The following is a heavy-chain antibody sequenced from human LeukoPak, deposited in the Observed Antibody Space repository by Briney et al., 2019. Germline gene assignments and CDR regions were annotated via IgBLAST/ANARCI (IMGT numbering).Heavy chain of an antibody. D-gene: IGHD1-26*01. J-gene: IGHJ4*02. CDR3: AKDPRRGVGFVGATFDY. Sequence: PGGSLRLSCEASGFTFGSYGMHWVRQAPGKGLEWVAFIRYDGSNKYYADSVKGRFTISRDNSKNTLYLQMNSLRAEDTAVYYCAKDPRRGVGFVGATFDYWGQGTLVSVSS. V-gene: IGHV3-30*02. CDR2: IRYDGSNK. CDR1: GFTFGSYG.